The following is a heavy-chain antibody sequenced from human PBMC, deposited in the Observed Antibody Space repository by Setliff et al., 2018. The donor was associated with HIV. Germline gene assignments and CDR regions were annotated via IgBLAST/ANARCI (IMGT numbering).Heavy chain of an antibody. CDR3: AKAWGSGYPSFESALMFDV. D-gene: IGHD3-3*01. J-gene: IGHJ4*02. CDR1: GFTFSAYA. Sequence: RGVLKISCAASGFTFSAYAMTWVRRAPGKGLEWVSATTSNGRTTDYAESVRGRFTLSRDNSRNTLYLHMTSLRAEDTAIYYCAKAWGSGYPSFESALMFDVWGQGTLVTVSS. V-gene: IGHV3-23*01. CDR2: TTSNGRTT.